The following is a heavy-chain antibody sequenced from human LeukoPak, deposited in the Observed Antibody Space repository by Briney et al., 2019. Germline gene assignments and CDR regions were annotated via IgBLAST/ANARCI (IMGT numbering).Heavy chain of an antibody. D-gene: IGHD1-26*01. V-gene: IGHV3-64*01. CDR2: ISSNGDST. CDR3: ATDPGEWEPI. CDR1: GFTFSSNG. J-gene: IGHJ3*02. Sequence: GGSLRLSCAASGFTFSSNGMHWVRQAPGKGLEYVSSISSNGDSTYYANSVKGRFTILRDDSKNTLYLQMNSLKIEDTAVYYCATDPGEWEPIWGQGTMVTVSS.